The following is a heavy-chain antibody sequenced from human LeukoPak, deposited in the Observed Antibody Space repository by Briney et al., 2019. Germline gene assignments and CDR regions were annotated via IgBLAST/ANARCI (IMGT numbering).Heavy chain of an antibody. CDR3: AREYYGDYYY. CDR1: GFSFSTYW. D-gene: IGHD4-17*01. J-gene: IGHJ4*02. V-gene: IGHV3-7*01. Sequence: GGSLRLSCAASGFSFSTYWMSWVRQAPGKGLEWVAAINQDGSDKYYVDSVKGRFTISRDNAKNTLYLQMSSLRAEDTAVYYCAREYYGDYYYWGQGTLVPVSS. CDR2: INQDGSDK.